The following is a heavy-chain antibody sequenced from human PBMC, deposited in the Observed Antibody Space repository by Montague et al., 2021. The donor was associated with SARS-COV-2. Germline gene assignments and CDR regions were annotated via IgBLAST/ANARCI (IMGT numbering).Heavy chain of an antibody. V-gene: IGHV4-59*08. CDR1: GGSISSYF. CDR2: IDYSGTT. D-gene: IGHD3-10*01. J-gene: IGHJ4*02. CDR3: AATDYFASGKYDF. Sequence: SETLSLTCTVSGGSISSYFRRCIWQSPVKRPERIGYIDYSGTTKLNTALMSRAAISLATSRNQYSLKLNTVTAADTAAYYCAATDYFASGKYDFWGQGTWVTVTS.